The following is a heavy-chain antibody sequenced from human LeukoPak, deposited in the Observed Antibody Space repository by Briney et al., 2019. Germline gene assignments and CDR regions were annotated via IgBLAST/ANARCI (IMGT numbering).Heavy chain of an antibody. D-gene: IGHD3-3*01. V-gene: IGHV1-69*04. CDR2: IIPILGIA. Sequence: ASVKVSCKASGGTFSSYTISWVRQAPGQGLEWMGRIIPILGIANYAQKFQGRVTITADKSTSTAYMELSSLRSEDTAVYYCARDKVFWSGYRFGPYDAFDIWGQGTMVTVSS. J-gene: IGHJ3*02. CDR3: ARDKVFWSGYRFGPYDAFDI. CDR1: GGTFSSYT.